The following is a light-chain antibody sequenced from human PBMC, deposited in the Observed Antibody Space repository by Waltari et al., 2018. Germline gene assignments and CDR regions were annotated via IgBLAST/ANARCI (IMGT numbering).Light chain of an antibody. CDR1: KLGDRY. J-gene: IGLJ2*01. Sequence: SYELTQPPSVSVSPGQTASITCSGEKLGDRYVSWYQQKPGQSPVLVIYQHSKRPSRIPERFSGSNSGNTATLTISGTQAMDEADYYCQAWDTKVFGGGTKLTVL. CDR3: QAWDTKV. V-gene: IGLV3-1*01. CDR2: QHS.